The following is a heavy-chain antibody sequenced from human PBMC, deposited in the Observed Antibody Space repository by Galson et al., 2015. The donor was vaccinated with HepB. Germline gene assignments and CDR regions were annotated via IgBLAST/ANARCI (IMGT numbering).Heavy chain of an antibody. Sequence: SLRLSCAASGFTFSDYYMSWIRQAPGKGLEWVSYISSSSSYTNYADSVKGRFTISRDNAKNSLYLQMNSLRAEDTAVYYCARDTADTTGAFFDYWGQGTLVTVSS. CDR3: ARDTADTTGAFFDY. CDR1: GFTFSDYY. V-gene: IGHV3-11*05. D-gene: IGHD1-1*01. J-gene: IGHJ4*02. CDR2: ISSSSSYT.